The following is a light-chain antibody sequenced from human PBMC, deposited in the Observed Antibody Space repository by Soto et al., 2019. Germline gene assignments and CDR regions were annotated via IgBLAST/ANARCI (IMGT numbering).Light chain of an antibody. CDR3: QQYNSYSWT. CDR1: HNINSW. CDR2: KAS. V-gene: IGKV1-5*03. J-gene: IGKJ1*01. Sequence: DIQMTQSPSTLSTFVLHRSTSTCLASHNINSWLAWYQQKPGKAPKLLIYKASSLESGVPSRFSGSGSGTEFTLTISSLQPDDFATYFCQQYNSYSWTFGQGTKVDIK.